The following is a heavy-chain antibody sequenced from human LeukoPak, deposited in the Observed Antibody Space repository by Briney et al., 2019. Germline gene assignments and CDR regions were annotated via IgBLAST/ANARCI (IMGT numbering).Heavy chain of an antibody. CDR1: GFTFSDYY. J-gene: IGHJ5*02. D-gene: IGHD6-13*01. Sequence: GGSLRLSCAASGFTFSDYYMSWIRQAPGKGLEWVSYISSSGSTIYYADSVKGRFTISRDNAKNSLYLQMNSLRAEDTAVYYCASDSSWYSSYNWFDPWGQGTLVTVSS. V-gene: IGHV3-11*01. CDR2: ISSSGSTI. CDR3: ASDSSWYSSYNWFDP.